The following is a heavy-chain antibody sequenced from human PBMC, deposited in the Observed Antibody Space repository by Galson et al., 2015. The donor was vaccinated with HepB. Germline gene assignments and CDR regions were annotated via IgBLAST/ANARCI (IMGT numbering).Heavy chain of an antibody. Sequence: SLRLSCAASGFTFSNYSMNWVRQAPGKGLEWVSSISSSSSYIYYADSVKGRFTISRDNANDSLYLQMNSLRAEDTAVYYCAGNRYSSSWYSGGPIDYWGQGTLVTVSS. V-gene: IGHV3-21*01. CDR3: AGNRYSSSWYSGGPIDY. CDR2: ISSSSSYI. CDR1: GFTFSNYS. J-gene: IGHJ4*02. D-gene: IGHD6-13*01.